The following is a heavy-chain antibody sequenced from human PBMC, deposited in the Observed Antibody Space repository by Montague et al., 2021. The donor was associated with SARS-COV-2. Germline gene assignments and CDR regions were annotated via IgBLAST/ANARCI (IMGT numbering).Heavy chain of an antibody. D-gene: IGHD6-13*01. CDR2: ISYTGHTRY. V-gene: IGHV4-34*01. J-gene: IGHJ4*02. CDR1: GDSFDGYF. Sequence: SETLSLTCAVYGDSFDGYFWSWIRLSPGKALEWIGEISYTGHTRYNPNPSLRGRISISTASSKNQFSLTLTSVTAADTAVYYGARSLYSFSWCPDWGQGTLVTVSS. CDR3: ARSLYSFSWCPD.